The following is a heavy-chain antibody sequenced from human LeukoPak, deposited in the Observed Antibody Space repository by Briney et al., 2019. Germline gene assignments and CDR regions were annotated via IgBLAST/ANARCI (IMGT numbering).Heavy chain of an antibody. D-gene: IGHD4-17*01. V-gene: IGHV4-38-2*02. CDR3: ARGSTVTTFGWFDP. CDR1: GYSISSGYY. J-gene: IGHJ5*02. CDR2: IYHSGST. Sequence: SETLSLTCTVSGYSISSGYYWGWIRQPPGKGLEWIGNIYHSGSTYYNPSPKSRVTISVDTSKDQFSVKLSSVTAADTAVYYCARGSTVTTFGWFDPWGQGTLVTVSS.